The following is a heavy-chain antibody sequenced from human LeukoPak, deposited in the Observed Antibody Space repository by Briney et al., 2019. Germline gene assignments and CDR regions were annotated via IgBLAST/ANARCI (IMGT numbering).Heavy chain of an antibody. J-gene: IGHJ3*02. V-gene: IGHV4-4*02. CDR3: ARRITIVGAKGSFDI. CDR1: GGSISNTNW. CDR2: ISLTGLT. D-gene: IGHD1-26*01. Sequence: SSGTLSLTCGVSGGSISNTNWWSWVRQPPGQGLEWIGEISLTGLTHYNPSLKSRVTISVDTSKNQFSLKLTSVTAADTAVYYCARRITIVGAKGSFDIWGQGTMVTVSS.